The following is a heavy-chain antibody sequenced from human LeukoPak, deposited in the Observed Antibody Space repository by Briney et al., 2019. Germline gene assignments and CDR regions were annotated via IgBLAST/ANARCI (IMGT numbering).Heavy chain of an antibody. CDR2: IYYSGST. Sequence: SSETLSLTCTVSGGSISGYYWSWIRQPPGKGLEWIGYIYYSGSTNYSPSLKSRVTISVDTSKNQFSLNLSSVTAADTAVYYCARHIVGSGYHAFDIWGQGTMVTVSS. J-gene: IGHJ3*02. CDR1: GGSISGYY. V-gene: IGHV4-59*08. CDR3: ARHIVGSGYHAFDI. D-gene: IGHD1-26*01.